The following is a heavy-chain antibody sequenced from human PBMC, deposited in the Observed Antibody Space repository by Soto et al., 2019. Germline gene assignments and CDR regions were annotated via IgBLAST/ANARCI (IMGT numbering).Heavy chain of an antibody. J-gene: IGHJ5*02. V-gene: IGHV1-69*13. D-gene: IGHD2-21*02. CDR3: ARDNGLTRWFDP. CDR2: IIPIFGTA. Sequence: SVWVSCKASGGTFSSYAISWVRQAPGQGLEWMGGIIPIFGTANYAQKFQGRVTITADESTSTAYMELSSLRSEDTAVYYCARDNGLTRWFDPWGQGTLVTVSS. CDR1: GGTFSSYA.